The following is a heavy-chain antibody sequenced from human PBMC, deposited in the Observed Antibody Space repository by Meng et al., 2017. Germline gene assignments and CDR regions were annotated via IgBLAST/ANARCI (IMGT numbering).Heavy chain of an antibody. CDR3: ARDVGGDYETLFDY. D-gene: IGHD4-17*01. V-gene: IGHV4-61*01. CDR2: IVYSGST. J-gene: IGHJ4*02. CDR1: GGSVGSGNYY. Sequence: QGQLQASGPVLVRPSETLSLTCTVSGGSVGSGNYYWSWIRQPPGKGLEWIGYIVYSGSTTYNPSLKTRVTISVDTSKNQFSLKPTSVTAADTAVYFCARDVGGDYETLFDYWGQGTLVTVSS.